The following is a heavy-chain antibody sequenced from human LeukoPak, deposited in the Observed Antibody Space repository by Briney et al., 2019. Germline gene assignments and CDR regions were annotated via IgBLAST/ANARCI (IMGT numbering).Heavy chain of an antibody. CDR1: GGSISSYY. Sequence: SETLSLTCTVSGGSISSYYWSWIRQPPGKGLEWIGYIYYSGSTNYNPSLKSRVTISVDTSKNQFSLKLSSVTAADTAVCYCARRDYYDSSGFDYWGQGTLVTVSS. V-gene: IGHV4-59*08. J-gene: IGHJ4*02. CDR3: ARRDYYDSSGFDY. D-gene: IGHD3-22*01. CDR2: IYYSGST.